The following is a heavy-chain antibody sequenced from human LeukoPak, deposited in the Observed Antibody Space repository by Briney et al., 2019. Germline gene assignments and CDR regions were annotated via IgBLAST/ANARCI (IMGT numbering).Heavy chain of an antibody. CDR2: IYWDGDD. V-gene: IGHV2-5*02. J-gene: IGHJ3*01. CDR1: GFSLGTSGVG. D-gene: IGHD3-22*01. CDR3: AHSSKRDSADYVLDACDV. Sequence: SGPTLVKPTQTLTLTCTFSGFSLGTSGVGVGWIRQAPGKALEWLALIYWDGDDRYSPSLKSRLTITKDTSKNQVVLTMTNMDPVDTATYFCAHSSKRDSADYVLDACDVWGQGTLVTVSS.